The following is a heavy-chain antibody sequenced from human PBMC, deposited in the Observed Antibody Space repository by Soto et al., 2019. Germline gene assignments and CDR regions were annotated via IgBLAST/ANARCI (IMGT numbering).Heavy chain of an antibody. V-gene: IGHV4-34*01. CDR2: INHSGST. CDR3: VSDYGDYNFDY. Sequence: SETLSLTCAVYGGSFSGYYWSWIRQPPGKGLEWIGEINHSGSTNYNPSLKSRVTISVDTSKNQFSLKLSSVTAADTAVYYCVSDYGDYNFDYWGQGTLVTVSS. J-gene: IGHJ4*02. D-gene: IGHD4-17*01. CDR1: GGSFSGYY.